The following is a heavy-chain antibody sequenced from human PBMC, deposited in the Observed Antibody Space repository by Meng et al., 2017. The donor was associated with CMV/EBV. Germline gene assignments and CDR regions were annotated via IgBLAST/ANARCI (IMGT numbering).Heavy chain of an antibody. CDR3: ARGARPGGRRYGVRGGDYYYYGMDV. Sequence: SVKVSCKTSGGTFSSYAFIWVRQAPGQGLEWMAGIVPIFGTTDYAQKFQGRVTLTTDESTSTAYMELSSLTSEDTAVYYCARGARPGGRRYGVRGGDYYYYGMDVWGQGTTVTVSS. J-gene: IGHJ6*02. D-gene: IGHD3-3*01. CDR1: GGTFSSYA. V-gene: IGHV1-69*05. CDR2: IVPIFGTT.